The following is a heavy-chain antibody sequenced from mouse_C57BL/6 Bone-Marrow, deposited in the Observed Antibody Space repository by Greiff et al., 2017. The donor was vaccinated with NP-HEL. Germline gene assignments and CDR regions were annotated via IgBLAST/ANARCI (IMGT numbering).Heavy chain of an antibody. V-gene: IGHV2-2*01. CDR3: AIERNYNNRKPRYFDV. CDR2: IWSGGST. CDR1: GFSLTSYG. Sequence: QVQLKESGPGLVQPSQSLSITCTVSGFSLTSYGVHWVRQSPGKGLEWLGVIWSGGSTDYNAAFISRLSISKDNYKSQVFFKMNSLQADDTAIYYCAIERNYNNRKPRYFDVWGTGTTVTVSS. J-gene: IGHJ1*03. D-gene: IGHD1-3*01.